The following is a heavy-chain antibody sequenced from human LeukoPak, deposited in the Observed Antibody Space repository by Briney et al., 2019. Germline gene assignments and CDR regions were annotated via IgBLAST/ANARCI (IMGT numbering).Heavy chain of an antibody. D-gene: IGHD6-19*01. V-gene: IGHV1-2*02. Sequence: ASVKVSCKASGYTFTGYYMHWVRQAPGQGLEWMGWINPNSGGTNYAQKFQGRVTMTRDTSISTAYMELSRLRSDDTALYYCARDQITTGYTSGWSNFDYWGQGTLVTVSS. CDR3: ARDQITTGYTSGWSNFDY. CDR1: GYTFTGYY. CDR2: INPNSGGT. J-gene: IGHJ4*02.